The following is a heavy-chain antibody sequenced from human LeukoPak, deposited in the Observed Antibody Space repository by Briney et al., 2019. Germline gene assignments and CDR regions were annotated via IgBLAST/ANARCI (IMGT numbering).Heavy chain of an antibody. J-gene: IGHJ4*02. Sequence: GASVKVSCKASGYTFTSYGISWVRQAPGQGLEWMGWINPNSGGTNYAQKFQGRVTMTRDTSISTAYMELSRLRSDDTAVYYCARAGYSSSSWFFDYWGQGTLVTVSS. CDR2: INPNSGGT. V-gene: IGHV1-2*02. CDR3: ARAGYSSSSWFFDY. CDR1: GYTFTSYG. D-gene: IGHD6-13*01.